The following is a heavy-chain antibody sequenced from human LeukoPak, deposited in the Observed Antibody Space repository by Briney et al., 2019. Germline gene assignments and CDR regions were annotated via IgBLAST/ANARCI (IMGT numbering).Heavy chain of an antibody. Sequence: ASVKVSCKASVYAFTCYDVDWVREAPGQGLEWLGWINPKSGGTNYAQKFQGRVTMTRDTSISTAYMELSGLRSDDTAVYFCASSPGGLGSYYFDYWGQGTLVTVSS. CDR1: VYAFTCYD. CDR2: INPKSGGT. D-gene: IGHD3-10*01. V-gene: IGHV1-2*02. J-gene: IGHJ4*02. CDR3: ASSPGGLGSYYFDY.